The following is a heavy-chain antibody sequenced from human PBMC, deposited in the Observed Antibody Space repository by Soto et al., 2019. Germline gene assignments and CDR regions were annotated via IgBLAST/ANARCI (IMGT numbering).Heavy chain of an antibody. V-gene: IGHV1-46*01. Sequence: QVQLVQSGAEVKRPGASVKVSCKASGYTFTTYYMHWVRQAPGQGLEWLGKINPNGGSTTYAQKFQGRVTMPRATSTSTVYLELSSLRSEDTAVYYCARAGYCSGGTCFHGNCDYWGQGTLVTVSA. D-gene: IGHD2-15*01. CDR1: GYTFTTYY. CDR2: INPNGGST. J-gene: IGHJ4*02. CDR3: ARAGYCSGGTCFHGNCDY.